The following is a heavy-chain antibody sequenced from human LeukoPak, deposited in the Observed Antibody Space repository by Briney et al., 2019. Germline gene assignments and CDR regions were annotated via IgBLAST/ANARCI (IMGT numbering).Heavy chain of an antibody. D-gene: IGHD1-26*01. J-gene: IGHJ6*03. CDR3: ARDPYSGNYGNYYYYYMDV. CDR1: GFTFSSYW. CDR2: IKQDGSEK. Sequence: GGSLRLSCVASGFTFSSYWMSWVRQAPGKGLGWVANIKQDGSEKDYVDSVKGRFTISRDNAKKSLYLQMNSLGPEDTAVYYCARDPYSGNYGNYYYYYMDVWGKGTTVTISS. V-gene: IGHV3-7*01.